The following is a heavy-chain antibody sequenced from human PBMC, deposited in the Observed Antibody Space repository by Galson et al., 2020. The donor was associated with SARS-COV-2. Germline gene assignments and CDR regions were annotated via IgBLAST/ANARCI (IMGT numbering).Heavy chain of an antibody. D-gene: IGHD7-27*01. CDR1: GFTFSSYW. CDR2: IYSEGSST. J-gene: IGHJ4*02. V-gene: IGHV3-74*01. Sequence: ALHGESLKISCAVSGFTFSSYWLHWVRQAPGKGLVWVSRIYSEGSSTSYADSVKGRFTISGDNDKNTLYLQMNSLRAEDTAVHYCARGDMGNDYFDYWGQGTLVTVSS. CDR3: ARGDMGNDYFDY.